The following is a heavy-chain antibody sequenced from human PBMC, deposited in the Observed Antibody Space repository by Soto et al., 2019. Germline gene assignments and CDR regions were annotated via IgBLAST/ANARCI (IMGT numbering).Heavy chain of an antibody. CDR1: GGSISSYY. Sequence: SETLSLTCTVSGGSISSYYWSWIRQPAGKGLEWIGRIYTSGSTNYNPSLKSRVTMSVDTSKNKFSLKMSSVTAADTAVYYCQREHRDYYYYGMDVWGQGSTVT. CDR3: QREHRDYYYYGMDV. J-gene: IGHJ6*02. V-gene: IGHV4-4*07. CDR2: IYTSGST.